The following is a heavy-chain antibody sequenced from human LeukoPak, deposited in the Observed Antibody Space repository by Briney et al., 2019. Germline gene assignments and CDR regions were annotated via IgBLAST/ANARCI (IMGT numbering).Heavy chain of an antibody. CDR2: IYYSGST. V-gene: IGHV4-61*01. CDR3: ARGYSNYFDY. J-gene: IGHJ4*02. D-gene: IGHD4-11*01. Sequence: XLSLTCTXXXGXVXXXSYXXXWIRXXXXXXLEWIVYIYYSGSTNYNPSLKSRVTISVDTSKNQFSLKLSSVTAADTAVYYCARGYSNYFDYWGQGTLVTVSS. CDR1: XGXVXXXSYX.